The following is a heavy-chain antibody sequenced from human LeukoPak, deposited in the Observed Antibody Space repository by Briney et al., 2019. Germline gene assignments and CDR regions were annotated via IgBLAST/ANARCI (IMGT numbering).Heavy chain of an antibody. CDR1: GASISSYY. CDR3: ARAEGLWGSPSAVDY. D-gene: IGHD3-16*01. CDR2: IYYSGST. J-gene: IGHJ4*02. Sequence: PSETLSLTCTVSGASISSYYWSWIRQPPGKGLEWIGCIYYSGSTNYNPSLKSRVTISVDTSKNQFPLKLSSVTAADTAVYYCARAEGLWGSPSAVDYWGQGTLVTVSS. V-gene: IGHV4-59*01.